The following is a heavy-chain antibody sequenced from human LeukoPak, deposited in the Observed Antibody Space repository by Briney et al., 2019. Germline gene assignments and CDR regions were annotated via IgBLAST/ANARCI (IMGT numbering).Heavy chain of an antibody. CDR2: ISGSGGST. J-gene: IGHJ4*02. V-gene: IGHV3-23*01. CDR3: AKRGGIAVAGTAPYYFDY. D-gene: IGHD6-19*01. Sequence: GGSLRLSCAASGFTFSSYAMSWVRQAPGKGLEWVSGISGSGGSTYYADSVKGRFTISRDNSKNTLYLQMNSLRAEDTAVFYCAKRGGIAVAGTAPYYFDYWGQGTLVTVSS. CDR1: GFTFSSYA.